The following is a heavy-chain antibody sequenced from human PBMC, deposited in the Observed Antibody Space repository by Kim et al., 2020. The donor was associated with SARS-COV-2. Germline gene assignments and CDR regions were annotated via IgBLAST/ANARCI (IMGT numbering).Heavy chain of an antibody. V-gene: IGHV3-30*02. D-gene: IGHD4-17*01. Sequence: DSVKDRFTISRDNSKNTLYLQMNSLRAEDTAVYYCANSPDGDYDEGYFQHWGQGTLVTVSS. J-gene: IGHJ1*01. CDR3: ANSPDGDYDEGYFQH.